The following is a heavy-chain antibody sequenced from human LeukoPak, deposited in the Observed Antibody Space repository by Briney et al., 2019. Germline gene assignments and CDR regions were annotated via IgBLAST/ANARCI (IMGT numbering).Heavy chain of an antibody. V-gene: IGHV1-18*01. Sequence: ASVKVSCKASGYTLTSYGISWVRQAPGQGLEWMGWISAYNGNTNYAQKLQGRVTMTTDTSTSTAYMELRSLRSDDTAVYYCARAHLLTVPAAIGWFDPWGQGTLVTVSS. CDR1: GYTLTSYG. D-gene: IGHD2-2*01. J-gene: IGHJ5*02. CDR2: ISAYNGNT. CDR3: ARAHLLTVPAAIGWFDP.